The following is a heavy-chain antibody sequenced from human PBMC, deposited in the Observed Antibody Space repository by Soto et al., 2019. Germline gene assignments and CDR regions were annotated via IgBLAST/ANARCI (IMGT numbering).Heavy chain of an antibody. CDR2: LNPNSGNT. Sequence: QVQLVQSGAEVKKPGASVKVSCKASGYMFSTYDINWVRQAPGQGLEWMGWLNPNSGNTGYAQKLQGRVTMTRNTSINTAYMELSSLGSDDTAVYYCARDHRYNWNDEGWFDPWGQGTLVTVSS. V-gene: IGHV1-8*01. D-gene: IGHD1-20*01. CDR3: ARDHRYNWNDEGWFDP. J-gene: IGHJ5*02. CDR1: GYMFSTYD.